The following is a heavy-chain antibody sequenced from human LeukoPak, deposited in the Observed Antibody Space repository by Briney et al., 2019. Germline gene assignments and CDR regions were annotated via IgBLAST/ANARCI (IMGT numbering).Heavy chain of an antibody. CDR2: IYYSGST. D-gene: IGHD3-10*01. V-gene: IGHV4-59*01. Sequence: KSSETLSLTCTVSGASISSYYWSWIRQPPGKGLECLGFIYYSGSTNYNPSLKSRVIISVDTSKNQFSLKLSSVTAADTAVYYCARGVDPLLWFGESHIHFDYWGQGTLVTVSS. CDR3: ARGVDPLLWFGESHIHFDY. J-gene: IGHJ4*02. CDR1: GASISSYY.